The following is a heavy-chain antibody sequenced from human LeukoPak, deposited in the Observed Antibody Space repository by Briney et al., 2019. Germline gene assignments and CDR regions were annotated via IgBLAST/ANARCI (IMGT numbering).Heavy chain of an antibody. Sequence: PSETLSLTCTVSGGSISSSSYYWGWIRQPPGKGLEWIGSIYYSGSTYYNPSLKSRVTISVDTSKNQFSLKLSSVTAADTAVYYCARHSNFEAAFDIWGQGAMVTASS. CDR3: ARHSNFEAAFDI. D-gene: IGHD4-11*01. CDR2: IYYSGST. CDR1: GGSISSSSYY. V-gene: IGHV4-39*01. J-gene: IGHJ3*02.